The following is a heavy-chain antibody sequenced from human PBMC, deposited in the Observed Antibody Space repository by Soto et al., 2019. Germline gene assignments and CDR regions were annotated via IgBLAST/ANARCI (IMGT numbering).Heavy chain of an antibody. CDR3: ARAGVTPDFFDY. D-gene: IGHD2-21*02. J-gene: IGHJ4*02. Sequence: GGSLRLSCAASGFSVRTNYMSWVRQAPGKGLEWVSVFESGGSIYYADSVKGRFIISRDYARNTVDLQLNSLRADGTAVYYCARAGVTPDFFDYWGQGTLVTVSS. V-gene: IGHV3-53*01. CDR2: FESGGSI. CDR1: GFSVRTNY.